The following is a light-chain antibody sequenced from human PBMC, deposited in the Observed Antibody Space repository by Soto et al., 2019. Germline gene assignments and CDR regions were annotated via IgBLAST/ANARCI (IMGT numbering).Light chain of an antibody. J-gene: IGLJ3*02. V-gene: IGLV2-11*01. Sequence: QSALTQPRSVSGSPGPSVTISCTGTSSDVGGYNYVSWYQQHPGKAPKLMIYDVSKRPSGVPDRFSGSKSGDTASLTISGLQAEDEADYYCPSYADKYVAFCRGTELTAL. CDR1: SSDVGGYNY. CDR3: PSYADKYVA. CDR2: DVS.